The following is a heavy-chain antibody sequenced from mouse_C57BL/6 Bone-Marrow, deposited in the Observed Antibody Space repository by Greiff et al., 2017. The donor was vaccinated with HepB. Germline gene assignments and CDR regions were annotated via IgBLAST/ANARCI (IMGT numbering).Heavy chain of an antibody. CDR3: AVLLPYYAMDY. J-gene: IGHJ4*01. D-gene: IGHD1-1*01. CDR2: IYPGGGYT. Sequence: QVQLKQSGAELVRPGTSVKMSCKASGYTFTNYWIGWAKQRPGHGLEWIGDIYPGGGYTNYNEKFKGKATLTADKSSSTAYMQFSSLTSEDSAIYYCAVLLPYYAMDYWGQGTSVTVSS. CDR1: GYTFTNYW. V-gene: IGHV1-63*01.